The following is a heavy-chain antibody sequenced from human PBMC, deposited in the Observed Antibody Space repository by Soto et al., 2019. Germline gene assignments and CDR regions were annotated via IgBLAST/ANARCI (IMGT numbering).Heavy chain of an antibody. CDR2: IKSKTDGGTT. Sequence: NPGGSLRLSCAASGFTFSNAWLSWVRQAPGKGLEWVGRIKSKTDGGTTDYTAPVEGRFTISRDDSKNTLYLQMNSLKIEDTAVYYCTTGSTSTKNYWGQGTLVTVSS. D-gene: IGHD6-6*01. CDR3: TTGSTSTKNY. J-gene: IGHJ4*02. CDR1: GFTFSNAW. V-gene: IGHV3-15*01.